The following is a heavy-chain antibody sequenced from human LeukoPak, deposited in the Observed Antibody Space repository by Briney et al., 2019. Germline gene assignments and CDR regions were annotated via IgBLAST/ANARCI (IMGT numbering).Heavy chain of an antibody. V-gene: IGHV4-31*03. CDR1: GGSISSGGYY. CDR3: ARERYQLPKGNDAFDI. CDR2: IYYSGST. Sequence: PSETLSLTCTVSGGSISSGGYYWSWIRQHPGKGLEWIGYIYYSGSTYYNPSLKSRVTISVDTSKNQFSLRLSSVTAADTAVYYCARERYQLPKGNDAFDIWGQGTMVTVSS. J-gene: IGHJ3*02. D-gene: IGHD2-2*01.